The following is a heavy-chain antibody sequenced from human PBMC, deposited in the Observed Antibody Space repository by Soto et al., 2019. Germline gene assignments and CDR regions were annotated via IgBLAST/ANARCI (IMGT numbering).Heavy chain of an antibody. CDR3: ARGGGCSGGSCYSLLGYYYYGMDV. J-gene: IGHJ6*02. D-gene: IGHD2-15*01. V-gene: IGHV1-46*01. Sequence: ASVKVSCKASGYTFTSYYMHWVRQAPGQGLEWMGIINPSGGSTSYAQKIQGRVTMTRDTSTSTVYMEMSSLRSEDTAVYYCARGGGCSGGSCYSLLGYYYYGMDVWGQGTTVTVSS. CDR2: INPSGGST. CDR1: GYTFTSYY.